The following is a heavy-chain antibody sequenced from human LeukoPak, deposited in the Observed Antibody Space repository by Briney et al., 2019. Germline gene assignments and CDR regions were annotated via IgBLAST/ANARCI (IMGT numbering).Heavy chain of an antibody. CDR3: AKDRGIISDY. CDR2: IYSSGST. Sequence: PSETLSLTCSVSGGPISNNYWNWIRQPAGEGLEWIGRIYSSGSTHYNPSHKSRVTMSIDTSKNQFSLKLRSVMAADTAMYYCAKDRGIISDYWGQGTLVTVSS. D-gene: IGHD3-10*01. J-gene: IGHJ4*02. CDR1: GGPISNNY. V-gene: IGHV4-4*07.